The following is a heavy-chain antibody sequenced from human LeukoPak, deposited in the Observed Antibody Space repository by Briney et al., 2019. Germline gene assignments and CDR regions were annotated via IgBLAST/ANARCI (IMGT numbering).Heavy chain of an antibody. CDR1: GGTFSSYA. Sequence: ASVKVSCKASGGTFSSYAISWVRQAPGQGLEWMGWISGYNGNTNYSQMFQGRVTLTTDTFTNTAYMELRSLRSDDTAVYYCARDHRDGYNALDYWGQGTLVTVSS. J-gene: IGHJ4*02. D-gene: IGHD5-24*01. V-gene: IGHV1-18*01. CDR2: ISGYNGNT. CDR3: ARDHRDGYNALDY.